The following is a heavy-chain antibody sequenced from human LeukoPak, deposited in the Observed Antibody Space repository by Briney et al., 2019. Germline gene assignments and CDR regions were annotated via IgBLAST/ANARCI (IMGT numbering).Heavy chain of an antibody. V-gene: IGHV3-48*03. J-gene: IGHJ4*02. Sequence: PGGSLRLSCAASGLIFGSYEMNWVRQAPGKGLEWVSYIDANSNKIYYADSVRGRFSTSRDNPSNSMFLQMNRLRVDDTAVYYCASPLRDYWGPGTLVVVSS. CDR3: ASPLRDY. CDR1: GLIFGSYE. CDR2: IDANSNKI.